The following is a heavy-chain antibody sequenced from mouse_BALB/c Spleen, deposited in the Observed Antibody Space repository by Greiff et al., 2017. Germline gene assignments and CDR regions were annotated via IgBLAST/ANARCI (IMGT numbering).Heavy chain of an antibody. D-gene: IGHD2-1*01. CDR1: GFTFSSYT. J-gene: IGHJ3*01. Sequence: EVQLVESGGGLVKPGGSLKLSCAASGFTFSSYTMSWVRQTPEKRLEWVATISSGGSYTYYPDSVKGRFTISRDNAKNTLYLQMSSLKSEDTAMYYCTRGGGNLFAYWGQGTLVTVSA. CDR3: TRGGGNLFAY. CDR2: ISSGGSYT. V-gene: IGHV5-6-4*01.